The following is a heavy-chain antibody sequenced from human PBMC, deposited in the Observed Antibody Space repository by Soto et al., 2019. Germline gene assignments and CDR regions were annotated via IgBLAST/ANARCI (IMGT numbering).Heavy chain of an antibody. J-gene: IGHJ6*02. Sequence: SETLSLTCTVSGGSISSSSYYWGWIRQPPGKGREWIGNVYYGGSTYYNPSLKSRVTISVKTSKSRFSLKLSSVTAADTAVYYCAGGDYYHSSGYYLYYYTMDVWGQGTTVTVSS. CDR1: GGSISSSSYY. D-gene: IGHD3-22*01. CDR2: VYYGGST. CDR3: AGGDYYHSSGYYLYYYTMDV. V-gene: IGHV4-39*01.